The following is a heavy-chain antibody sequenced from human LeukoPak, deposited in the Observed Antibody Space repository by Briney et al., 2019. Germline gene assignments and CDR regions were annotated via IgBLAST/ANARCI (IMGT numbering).Heavy chain of an antibody. CDR1: GGFISSCGYY. CDR2: IYYSGST. D-gene: IGHD5-18*01. CDR3: ARVDTAMGPFDY. Sequence: SQTLSLTCTVSGGFISSCGYYWSWIRQHPGKGLEWIGYIYYSGSTYYNPSLKSRVTISVDTSKNQFSLKLSSVTAADTAVYYCARVDTAMGPFDYWGQGTLVTVSS. V-gene: IGHV4-31*03. J-gene: IGHJ4*02.